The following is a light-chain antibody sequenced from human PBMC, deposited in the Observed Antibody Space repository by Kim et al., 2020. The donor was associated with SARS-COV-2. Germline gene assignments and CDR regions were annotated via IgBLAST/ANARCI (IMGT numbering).Light chain of an antibody. CDR1: QSVSRS. CDR3: QQRSNWPLT. CDR2: DAS. V-gene: IGKV3-11*01. Sequence: ERCTPSCRASQSVSRSFAWYQQEPSQAPRLLICDASKRATGIPARFSGSGSGTDFTLTISSLEPEDFAVYYCQQRSNWPLTFGGGTKVDIK. J-gene: IGKJ4*01.